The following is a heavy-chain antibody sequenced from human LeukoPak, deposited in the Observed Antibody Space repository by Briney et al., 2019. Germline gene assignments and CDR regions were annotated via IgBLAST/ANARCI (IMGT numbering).Heavy chain of an antibody. CDR1: GFTFGSYS. CDR3: TRSDAFDI. Sequence: GGSLRLSCAASGFTFGSYSMNWVRQAPGKGLEWVSSYSTSSSHIYYADSVKGRFTISRDNAKNSLYLQMNSLRAEDTAVYYCTRSDAFDIWGQGTMVTVSS. J-gene: IGHJ3*02. V-gene: IGHV3-21*01. CDR2: YSTSSSHI.